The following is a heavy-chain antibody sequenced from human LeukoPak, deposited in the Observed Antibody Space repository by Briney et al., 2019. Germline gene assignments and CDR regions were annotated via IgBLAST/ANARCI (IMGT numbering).Heavy chain of an antibody. Sequence: PSETLSLTCAVYGGSFSGYYWSWIRQPPGKGLEWIGEINHSGSTNYNPSLKSRVTISVDTSKNQFSLKLSSVTAADTAVYYCARGGYGDYGGDNWFDPWGQGTLVTVSS. CDR1: GGSFSGYY. D-gene: IGHD4-17*01. CDR3: ARGGYGDYGGDNWFDP. V-gene: IGHV4-34*01. CDR2: INHSGST. J-gene: IGHJ5*02.